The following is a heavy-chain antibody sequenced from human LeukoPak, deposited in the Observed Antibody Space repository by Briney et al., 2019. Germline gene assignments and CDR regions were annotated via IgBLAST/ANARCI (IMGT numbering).Heavy chain of an antibody. D-gene: IGHD6-13*01. Sequence: GGSLRLSCTASGFTFSTYWMSWVRQAPGKGLEWVANISPDGSVKYYMDFVKGRFTISRDSAKNSLYLQMNSLRADDTGVYYCAGADTGSWDFGRGAQGTLVIVSS. CDR2: ISPDGSVK. CDR1: GFTFSTYW. CDR3: AGADTGSWDFGR. J-gene: IGHJ4*02. V-gene: IGHV3-7*04.